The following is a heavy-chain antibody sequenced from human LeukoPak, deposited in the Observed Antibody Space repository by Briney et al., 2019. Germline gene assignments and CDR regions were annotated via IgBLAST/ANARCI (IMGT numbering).Heavy chain of an antibody. CDR1: GGSFSGYY. J-gene: IGHJ4*02. V-gene: IGHV4-34*01. D-gene: IGHD3-10*01. CDR2: INHSGST. CDR3: ARLDYYGSGSYYFDY. Sequence: PSETLSLTCAVYGGSFSGYYWSWIRQPPGKGLEWIGEINHSGSTNYNPSLKSRVTISVDTSKNQFSLKLSSVTAADTAVYYCARLDYYGSGSYYFDYWGQGTLVTVSS.